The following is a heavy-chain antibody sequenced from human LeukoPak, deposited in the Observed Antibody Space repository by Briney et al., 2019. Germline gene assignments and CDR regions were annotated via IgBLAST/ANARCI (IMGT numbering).Heavy chain of an antibody. Sequence: GGSLRLSCTASGFTFGDYAMSWVRQAPGKGLEWVGFIRSKAYGGTTEYAASVKGRFTISRDDSKSIAYLQMNSLKTEDTAVYYCTKIAAADEVPSDYWGQGTLVPGSS. CDR1: GFTFGDYA. CDR3: TKIAAADEVPSDY. V-gene: IGHV3-49*04. J-gene: IGHJ4*02. D-gene: IGHD6-13*01. CDR2: IRSKAYGGTT.